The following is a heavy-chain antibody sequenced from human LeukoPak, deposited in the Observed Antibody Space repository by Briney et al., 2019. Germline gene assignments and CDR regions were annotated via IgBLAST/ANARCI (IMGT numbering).Heavy chain of an antibody. D-gene: IGHD4-23*01. CDR3: ARQEGFGPFNTVVTPMDY. J-gene: IGHJ4*02. V-gene: IGHV1-2*02. CDR1: GYTFTSYG. CDR2: INPNSGGT. Sequence: GASVKVSCKASGYTFTSYGISWVRQAPGQGLEWMGWINPNSGGTNYAQKFQGRVTMTRDTSISTAYMELSRLRSDDTAVYYCARQEGFGPFNTVVTPMDYWGQGTLVTVSS.